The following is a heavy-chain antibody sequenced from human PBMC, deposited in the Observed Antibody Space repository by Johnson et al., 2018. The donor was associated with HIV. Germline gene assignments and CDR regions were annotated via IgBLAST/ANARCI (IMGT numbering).Heavy chain of an antibody. J-gene: IGHJ3*02. Sequence: VQLVESGGGVVQPGRSLRLSCAASGFTFSSYAMSWVRHAPGKGLEWVSAISGSGGIRYYADSVKGRFTISRDNSKNTLYLQINSLRAEDTAVYYCAKGGSYAPFDAFDIWGRGTMVTVSS. V-gene: IGHV3-23*04. CDR2: ISGSGGIR. CDR1: GFTFSSYA. CDR3: AKGGSYAPFDAFDI. D-gene: IGHD1-26*01.